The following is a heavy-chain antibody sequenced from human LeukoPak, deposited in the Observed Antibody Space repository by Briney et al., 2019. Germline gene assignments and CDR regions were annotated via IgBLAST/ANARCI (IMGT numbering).Heavy chain of an antibody. Sequence: SSETLSLTCGVSGGSISSHYWSWIRQPPGKGLEWIGYIYYSGSTKYNPSLKSRVTISVDTSKNQFSLKLSSVTAADTAVYYCARGGTTVTPGLLWFDPWGQGTLVTVSS. V-gene: IGHV4-59*11. CDR1: GGSISSHY. D-gene: IGHD4-17*01. CDR2: IYYSGST. J-gene: IGHJ5*02. CDR3: ARGGTTVTPGLLWFDP.